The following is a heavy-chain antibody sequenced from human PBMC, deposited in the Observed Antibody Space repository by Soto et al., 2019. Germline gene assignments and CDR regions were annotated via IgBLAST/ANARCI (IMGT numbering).Heavy chain of an antibody. CDR2: TYYRSKWYN. V-gene: IGHV6-1*01. D-gene: IGHD6-6*01. CDR3: AREGSIAARPHPFDY. CDR1: GDSVSSNSAA. Sequence: SQTLSLTCVISGDSVSSNSAAWNWIRQSPSRGFEWLGRTYYRSKWYNDYAVSVKSRITINPDTSKNQFSLQLNSVTPEDTAVYYCAREGSIAARPHPFDYWGQGTLVTVSS. J-gene: IGHJ4*02.